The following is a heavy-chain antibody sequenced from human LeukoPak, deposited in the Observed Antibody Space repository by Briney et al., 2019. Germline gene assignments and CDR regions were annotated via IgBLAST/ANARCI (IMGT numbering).Heavy chain of an antibody. Sequence: ASVKVSCKASGGTFSSYAISWVRQAPGQGLEWMGRIIPIFGTANYAQKFQGRVTITTDESTSTAYMELSSLRSEDTAVYYCARSGFYGDYTFYYWGQGTLVTVSS. D-gene: IGHD4-17*01. J-gene: IGHJ4*02. CDR3: ARSGFYGDYTFYY. CDR2: IIPIFGTA. CDR1: GGTFSSYA. V-gene: IGHV1-69*05.